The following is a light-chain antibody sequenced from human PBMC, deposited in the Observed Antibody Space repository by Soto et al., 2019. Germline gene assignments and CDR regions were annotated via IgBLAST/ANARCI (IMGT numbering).Light chain of an antibody. V-gene: IGLV2-14*01. CDR1: SSDVGGYNY. CDR2: EVS. Sequence: QSALTQPASVSGSPGQSITISCTGTSSDVGGYNYVSWYRQHPGKAPKLMIYEVSNRPSGVSNRFSGSKSGNTASLTISGLQAEDEADYYCSSYTSSSTLYAFGTGTKLTVL. CDR3: SSYTSSSTLYA. J-gene: IGLJ1*01.